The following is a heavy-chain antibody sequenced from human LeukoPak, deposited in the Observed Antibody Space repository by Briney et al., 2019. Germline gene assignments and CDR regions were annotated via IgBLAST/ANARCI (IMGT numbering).Heavy chain of an antibody. V-gene: IGHV3-7*04. CDR1: GFTFSSFW. CDR3: ARGSATAD. Sequence: GGSLRLSCAASGFTFSSFWMSWVRQARGKGLEWVANIKQDGTEKYYVDSVKGRFTISRDNAKNSLYLQMNSLSAEDTAVYYCARGSATADWGQGTLVTVSS. J-gene: IGHJ4*02. CDR2: IKQDGTEK.